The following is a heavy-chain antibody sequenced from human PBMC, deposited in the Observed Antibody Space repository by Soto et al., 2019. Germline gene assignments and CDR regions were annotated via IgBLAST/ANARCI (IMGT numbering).Heavy chain of an antibody. D-gene: IGHD2-2*01. CDR1: GFTFSSSG. CDR2: ISYDGSKK. V-gene: IGHV3-30*18. J-gene: IGHJ6*02. Sequence: GGSLRLSCAACGFTFSSSGMHWVRQAPGKGLEWVAVISYDGSKKYYADSVKGRFTISRDNSKDTVYLQMNSLRAEDTAVYYCAKEGCSSTSCVAFLDVWGRGTTVTVSS. CDR3: AKEGCSSTSCVAFLDV.